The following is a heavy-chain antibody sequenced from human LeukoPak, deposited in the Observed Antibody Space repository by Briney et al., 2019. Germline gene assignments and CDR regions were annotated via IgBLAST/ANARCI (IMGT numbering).Heavy chain of an antibody. V-gene: IGHV3-73*01. CDR3: TGGSGWYSPDY. CDR2: IRSKANSYAT. Sequence: GGSLRLSCADSGFTFRGSVMHWVRQASGKGLEWVGRIRSKANSYATVYAASVKGRFTISRDDSKNTAYLQMNSLKTEDTAVYYCTGGSGWYSPDYWGQGTLVTVSS. CDR1: GFTFRGSV. D-gene: IGHD6-19*01. J-gene: IGHJ4*02.